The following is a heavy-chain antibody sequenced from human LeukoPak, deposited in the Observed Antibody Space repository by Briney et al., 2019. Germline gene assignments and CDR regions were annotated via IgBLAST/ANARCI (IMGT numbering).Heavy chain of an antibody. J-gene: IGHJ4*02. CDR2: IYPRDGST. CDR3: ARDQEGFDY. CDR1: GYTFTSNY. V-gene: IGHV1-46*01. Sequence: ASVNVSCKASGYTFTSNYIHWVRQAPGQGLEWVGMIYPRDGSTSYAQKFQGRVTVTRDTSTSTVHMELSGLRSEDTAVYYCARDQEGFDYWGQGTLVTVSS.